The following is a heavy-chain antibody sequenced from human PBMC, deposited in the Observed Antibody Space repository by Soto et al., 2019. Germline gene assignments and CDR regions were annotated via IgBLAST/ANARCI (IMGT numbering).Heavy chain of an antibody. Sequence: EVQLVESGGGVVRPGGSLRLSCAASGFTFDDYGMSWVRQAPGKGLEWVSGINWNGGSTGYADSVKGRFTISRDNAKNSLYLQMNSLRAEDTALYHCARVQGPAAIHYYYYMDVWGKGTTVTVSS. CDR1: GFTFDDYG. V-gene: IGHV3-20*01. D-gene: IGHD2-2*02. CDR3: ARVQGPAAIHYYYYMDV. CDR2: INWNGGST. J-gene: IGHJ6*03.